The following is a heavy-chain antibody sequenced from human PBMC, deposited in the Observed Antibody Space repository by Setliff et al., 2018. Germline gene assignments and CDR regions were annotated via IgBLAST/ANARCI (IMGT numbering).Heavy chain of an antibody. J-gene: IGHJ4*02. CDR2: IYYSGST. CDR1: GGSISSRSYY. V-gene: IGHV4-61*01. CDR3: ARDNTIVGATDY. D-gene: IGHD1-26*01. Sequence: SETLSLTCTVSGGSISSRSYYWGWIRQPPGKGLEWIGYIYYSGSTNYNPSLKSRVTISVDTSKNQVPLKLSSVTAADTAVYYCARDNTIVGATDYWGQGALVTVSS.